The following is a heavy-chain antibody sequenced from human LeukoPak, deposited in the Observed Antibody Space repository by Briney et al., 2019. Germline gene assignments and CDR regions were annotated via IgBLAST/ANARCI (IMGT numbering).Heavy chain of an antibody. CDR3: ARSLGRRRIAAAGMDYFDY. D-gene: IGHD6-13*01. CDR1: GFTFDDYG. CDR2: INWNGNST. Sequence: LPGGSLRLSCAASGFTFDDYGMSWVRQAPGKGLEWVSAINWNGNSTGYADSVKGRFTISRDNAKNSLYLQMNSLRAEGTALYYCARSLGRRRIAAAGMDYFDYWGQGTLVTVSS. V-gene: IGHV3-20*04. J-gene: IGHJ4*02.